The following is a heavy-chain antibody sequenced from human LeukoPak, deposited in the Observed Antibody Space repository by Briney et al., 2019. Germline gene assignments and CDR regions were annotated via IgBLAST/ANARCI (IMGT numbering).Heavy chain of an antibody. J-gene: IGHJ4*02. CDR1: GGTFSSYA. D-gene: IGHD1-26*01. CDR2: IIPIFGTA. CDR3: ARELSSGSSWVGFDY. V-gene: IGHV1-69*13. Sequence: ASVKVSCKASGGTFSSYAISWVRQAPGQGLEWMGGIIPIFGTANYAQKFQGRVTITADESTSTAYMELSSLRSEDTAVYYCARELSSGSSWVGFDYWGQGTLVTVSS.